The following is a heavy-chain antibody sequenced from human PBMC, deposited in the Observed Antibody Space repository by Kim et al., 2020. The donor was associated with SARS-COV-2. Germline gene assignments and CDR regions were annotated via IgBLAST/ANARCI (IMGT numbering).Heavy chain of an antibody. V-gene: IGHV3-43D*03. J-gene: IGHJ6*02. CDR1: GFTFDDYA. Sequence: GGSLRLSCAASGFTFDDYAIHWVRQAPGKGLEWVSLISWDGGDTHYSDSVKGRFSISRDNSKNSLYLQMNSLRAEDTAFYYCAKGIRGSFGMDVWGQGTT. D-gene: IGHD3-10*01. CDR2: ISWDGGDT. CDR3: AKGIRGSFGMDV.